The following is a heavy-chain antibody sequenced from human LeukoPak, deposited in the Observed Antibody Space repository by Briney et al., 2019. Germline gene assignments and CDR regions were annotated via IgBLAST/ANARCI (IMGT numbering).Heavy chain of an antibody. CDR2: INGSGANT. Sequence: PGGSLRLSCAVPGFTFGSCAMNWVRQAPGKGLEWVSSINGSGANTYYADSVEGRFTISRDNSQNTLYLQMNSLRAEDTAVYYCAKDVRGYNRPFDYWGQGTLVTVSS. J-gene: IGHJ4*02. CDR3: AKDVRGYNRPFDY. V-gene: IGHV3-23*01. CDR1: GFTFGSCA. D-gene: IGHD3-10*02.